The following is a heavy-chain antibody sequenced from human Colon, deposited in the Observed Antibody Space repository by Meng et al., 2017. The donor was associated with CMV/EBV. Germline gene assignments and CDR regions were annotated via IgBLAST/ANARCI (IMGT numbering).Heavy chain of an antibody. CDR3: VRDGFRFLDAVNGFDV. V-gene: IGHV4-39*07. CDR1: GGSISSSRYY. J-gene: IGHJ3*01. D-gene: IGHD3-3*01. CDR2: IYYSGAY. Sequence: SETLSLTCNVSGGSISSSRYYWGWIRQPPGKGLEWIASIYYSGAYFNNPSLKSRVTISIDTSKNQVSLQMSSVTAADTAVYYCVRDGFRFLDAVNGFDVWGLGTMVTVSS.